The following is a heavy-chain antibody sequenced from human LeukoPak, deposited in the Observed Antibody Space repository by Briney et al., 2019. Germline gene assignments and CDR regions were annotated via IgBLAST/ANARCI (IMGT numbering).Heavy chain of an antibody. J-gene: IGHJ4*02. D-gene: IGHD1-26*01. V-gene: IGHV3-23*01. Sequence: GGSLRLSCAASGFTFSSYGMSWVRQAPGKGLEWVSAISGSGGSTYYADSVKGRFTISRDNSKNTLYLQMNSLRAEDTAVYYCAKHDSGSYYGAFDYWGQGTLVTVSS. CDR3: AKHDSGSYYGAFDY. CDR1: GFTFSSYG. CDR2: ISGSGGST.